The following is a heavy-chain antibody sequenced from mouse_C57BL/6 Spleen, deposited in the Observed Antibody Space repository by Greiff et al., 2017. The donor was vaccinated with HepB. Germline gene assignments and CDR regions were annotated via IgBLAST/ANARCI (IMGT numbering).Heavy chain of an antibody. CDR1: GFTFSDYY. D-gene: IGHD1-1*01. Sequence: DVKLVESEGGLVQPGSSMKLSCTASGFTFSDYYMAWVRQVPEKGLEWVANINYDGSSTYYLDSLKSRFIISRDNAKNILYLQMSSLKSEDTATYYCARGGNYDWYFDVWGTGTTVTVSS. J-gene: IGHJ1*03. V-gene: IGHV5-16*01. CDR2: INYDGSST. CDR3: ARGGNYDWYFDV.